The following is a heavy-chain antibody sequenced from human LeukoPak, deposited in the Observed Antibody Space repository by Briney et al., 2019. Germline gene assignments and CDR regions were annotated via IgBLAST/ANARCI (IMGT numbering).Heavy chain of an antibody. J-gene: IGHJ4*02. D-gene: IGHD5-12*01. Sequence: GGSLRLSCAASGFTFGSYWMHWVRQAPGKGRMWVSRINSDGSSITYADSVKGRFTLSRGNAKNTLYLPMHSLRVEDTAGYYCVREGRVSGYAFGYWGQGDPVTVSS. CDR1: GFTFGSYW. V-gene: IGHV3-74*03. CDR3: VREGRVSGYAFGY. CDR2: INSDGSSI.